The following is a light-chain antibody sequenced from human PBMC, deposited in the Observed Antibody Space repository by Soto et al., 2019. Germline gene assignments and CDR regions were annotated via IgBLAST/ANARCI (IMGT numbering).Light chain of an antibody. J-gene: IGKJ3*01. CDR2: WAS. CDR3: QQYYSTPFT. Sequence: DIVMTQSPDSLAVSLGERATINCKSSQSVLYNSNSKNYLAWYQQKPGQPPKLLIYWASTRESGVPDRFSGSGSGTDFTLTISILQAEDVAVYYCQQYYSTPFTFGPGTKVHI. CDR1: QSVLYNSNSKNY. V-gene: IGKV4-1*01.